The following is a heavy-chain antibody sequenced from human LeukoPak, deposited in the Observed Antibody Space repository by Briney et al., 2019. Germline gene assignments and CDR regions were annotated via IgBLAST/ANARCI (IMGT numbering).Heavy chain of an antibody. J-gene: IGHJ4*02. Sequence: ASVKVSCKASGYTFTSYYMHWVRQAPGQGLEWMGIINPSGGSTSYAQKFQGRVTITRDTSTSTVYMELSSLRAEETAVYYCARDETAEASTNGEQGDYWGQGTLVTVSS. V-gene: IGHV1-46*01. CDR1: GYTFTSYY. CDR2: INPSGGST. CDR3: ARDETAEASTNGEQGDY. D-gene: IGHD2-8*01.